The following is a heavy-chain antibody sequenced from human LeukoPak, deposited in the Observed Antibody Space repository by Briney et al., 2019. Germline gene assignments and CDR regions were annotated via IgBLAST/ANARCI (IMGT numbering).Heavy chain of an antibody. V-gene: IGHV1-2*02. D-gene: IGHD1-7*01. CDR2: INPNSGGT. J-gene: IGHJ4*02. CDR1: GYTFTGYY. CDR3: ARGWWVVWNYGDY. Sequence: ASVKVSCKASGYTFTGYYMHWVRQAPRQGLEWMGWINPNSGGTNYAQKFQGRVTMTRDTSISTAYMELSRLRSDDTAVYYCARGWWVVWNYGDYWRQGSLVTVSS.